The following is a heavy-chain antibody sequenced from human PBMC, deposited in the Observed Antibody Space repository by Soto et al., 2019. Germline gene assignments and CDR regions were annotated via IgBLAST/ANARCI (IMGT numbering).Heavy chain of an antibody. D-gene: IGHD4-4*01. CDR3: ARQKILYSNDYRGRNYYMDV. V-gene: IGHV4-39*01. J-gene: IGHJ6*03. CDR1: GGSISSSSYY. Sequence: QLQLQESGPGLVKPSETLSLTCTVSGGSISSSSYYWGWIRQPPGKGLEWIGSIYYSGSTYYNPSHKSRVTISVDTYKNQFSLKLSSVTAADTAVYYCARQKILYSNDYRGRNYYMDVWGNGTTVTVSS. CDR2: IYYSGST.